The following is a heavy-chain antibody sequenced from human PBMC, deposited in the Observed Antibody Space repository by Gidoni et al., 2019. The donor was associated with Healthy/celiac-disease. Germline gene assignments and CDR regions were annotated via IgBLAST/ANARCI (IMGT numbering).Heavy chain of an antibody. CDR1: GFTFDDYA. CDR3: AKDRLWFGELLSGYYGMDV. V-gene: IGHV3-9*01. J-gene: IGHJ6*02. Sequence: EVQLVESGGGLVQPGRSLRLSCAASGFTFDDYAMHWVRQAPGKGLEWVSGISWNSGSIGYADSVKGRFTISRDHAKNSLYLQMNSLRAEDTALYYCAKDRLWFGELLSGYYGMDVWGQGTTVTVSS. CDR2: ISWNSGSI. D-gene: IGHD3-10*01.